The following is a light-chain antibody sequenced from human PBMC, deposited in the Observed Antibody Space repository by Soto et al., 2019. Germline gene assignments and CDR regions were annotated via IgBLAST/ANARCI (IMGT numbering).Light chain of an antibody. CDR1: ETVSSN. V-gene: IGKV3-15*01. CDR3: QQYNNWPPKIT. Sequence: EIVMTQSPATLSVSPGERVTLSCRASETVSSNLAWYQQKPGQAPRLLIYGASTRATGIPARFSGSGSGTEFTLTISSLQSEDFAVYYCQQYNNWPPKITFGPGTRLET. J-gene: IGKJ5*01. CDR2: GAS.